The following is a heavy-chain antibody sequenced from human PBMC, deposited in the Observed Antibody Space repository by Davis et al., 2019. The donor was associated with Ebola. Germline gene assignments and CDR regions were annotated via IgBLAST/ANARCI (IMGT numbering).Heavy chain of an antibody. V-gene: IGHV1-3*04. CDR1: GFMFSSYT. CDR3: ARDEFDF. Sequence: GESLKISCSVSGFMFSSYTVHWVRQAPGQRLEWMGWINTGNGYTEYSQKFQGRVTITRDTSASTAYMEVSSLTSEDMAVYYCARDEFDFWGQGTLVTVSS. CDR2: INTGNGYT. J-gene: IGHJ4*02.